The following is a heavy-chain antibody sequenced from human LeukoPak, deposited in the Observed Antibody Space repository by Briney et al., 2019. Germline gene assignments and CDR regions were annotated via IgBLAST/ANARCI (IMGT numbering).Heavy chain of an antibody. CDR1: GYSFTGYY. Sequence: ASVKVSCKASGYSFTGYYMHWVRQAPGQGLEWMGCINPNNGGTKYAQRFQGRVTTTRDTSIGTAYMELNRLRSDDTAVYYCARDLGEARGWFGGNPWGQGTLVTVSS. CDR2: INPNNGGT. D-gene: IGHD3-10*01. V-gene: IGHV1-2*02. J-gene: IGHJ5*02. CDR3: ARDLGEARGWFGGNP.